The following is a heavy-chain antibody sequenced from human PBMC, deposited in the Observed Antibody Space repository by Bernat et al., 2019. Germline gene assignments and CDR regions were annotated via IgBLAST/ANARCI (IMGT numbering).Heavy chain of an antibody. V-gene: IGHV3-11*05. CDR1: GFTFSDYY. Sequence: QVQLVESGGGLVKPGGSLRLSCTASGFTFSDYYMSWIRQAPGKGLDWVSYISSSSSYTNYADSVKGRFTISRDNAKNSLYLQMNSLRAEDMAVYYCAGGTSTSAPYMDVWGKGTTVTVSS. J-gene: IGHJ6*03. CDR2: ISSSSSYT. CDR3: AGGTSTSAPYMDV.